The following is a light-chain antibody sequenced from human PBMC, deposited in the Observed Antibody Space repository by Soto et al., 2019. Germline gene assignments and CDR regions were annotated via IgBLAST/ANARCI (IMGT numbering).Light chain of an antibody. CDR3: SSYTSSSTVV. V-gene: IGLV2-14*01. Sequence: QSALPQPASVSGSPGQSITISCTGTSSDVGGYNYVSWYQQHPGKAPKLMIYEVSNRPSGVSNRFSGSKSGNTASLTISGLQAEDEAEYYCSSYTSSSTVVFGGGTKLTVL. J-gene: IGLJ2*01. CDR2: EVS. CDR1: SSDVGGYNY.